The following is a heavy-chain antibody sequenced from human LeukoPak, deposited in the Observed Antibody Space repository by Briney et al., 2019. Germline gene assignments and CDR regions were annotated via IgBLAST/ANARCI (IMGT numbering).Heavy chain of an antibody. J-gene: IGHJ4*02. CDR1: GFTFYSYA. CDR2: ITGGGRTT. V-gene: IGHV3-23*01. CDR3: AKMQGYFDY. Sequence: GGSLRLPCAASGFTFYSYAMTWLRQAPGKGLQWFSAITGGGRTTYYVASVKGQFTISRDNSKNMLYLQMNSLRAEDTAVYYCAKMQGYFDYWGQGTLVPVSS.